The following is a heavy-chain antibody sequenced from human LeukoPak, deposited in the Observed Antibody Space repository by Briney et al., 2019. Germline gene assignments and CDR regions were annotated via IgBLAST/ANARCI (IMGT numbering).Heavy chain of an antibody. CDR3: SKAPLGACAGAVCYYLDV. D-gene: IGHD2-8*02. CDR1: GFTFSSYS. J-gene: IGHJ6*03. V-gene: IGHV3-21*01. Sequence: PGGSLRLSCAASGFTFSSYSMNWVRQAPGKGLEWVSSISSSSSYIYYADSVKGRFTISRDNAKNSLYLQMTSLRAEDTAVYYCSKAPLGACAGAVCYYLDVWGKGTTVIVSS. CDR2: ISSSSSYI.